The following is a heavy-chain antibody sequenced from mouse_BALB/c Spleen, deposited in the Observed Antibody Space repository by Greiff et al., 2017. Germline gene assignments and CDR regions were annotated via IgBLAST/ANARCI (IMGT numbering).Heavy chain of an antibody. CDR3: ARSYGNYGGFYAMDY. D-gene: IGHD2-10*02. J-gene: IGHJ4*01. Sequence: EVQLQQSGPELVKPGASVKIPCKASGYTFTDYNMDWVKQSHGKSLEWIGDINPNNGGTIYNQKFKGKATLTVDKSSSTAYMELRSLTSEDTAVYYCARSYGNYGGFYAMDYWGQGTSVTVSS. CDR1: GYTFTDYN. CDR2: INPNNGGT. V-gene: IGHV1-18*01.